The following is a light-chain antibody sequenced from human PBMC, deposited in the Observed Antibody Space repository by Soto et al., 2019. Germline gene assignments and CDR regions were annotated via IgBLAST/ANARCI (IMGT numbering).Light chain of an antibody. J-gene: IGKJ4*01. Sequence: DIVMTQSPDSLAVSLGERATINCKSSQSVLYSSNNKNYLAWYQQKPGQPPKLLIYWASTRESGVPDRFSGSGAGEDFTLTISSLQAEDVAVYYCQQYYSTPPTFGGGTKVEIK. CDR1: QSVLYSSNNKNY. CDR2: WAS. V-gene: IGKV4-1*01. CDR3: QQYYSTPPT.